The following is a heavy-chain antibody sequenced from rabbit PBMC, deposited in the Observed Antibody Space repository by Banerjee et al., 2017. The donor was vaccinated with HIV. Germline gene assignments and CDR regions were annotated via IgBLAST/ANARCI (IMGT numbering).Heavy chain of an antibody. Sequence: QSLEESGGDLVKPGASLTLTCTASGFSFSSSYWICWVRQAPGKGLEWIACIYAGSSGSTYYASWAKGRFTISKTSSTTVTLQMTSLTAADTATYFCARDSLVLHYFNLWGQGTLVTVS. D-gene: IGHD4-2*01. CDR3: ARDSLVLHYFNL. J-gene: IGHJ4*01. V-gene: IGHV1S40*01. CDR2: IYAGSSGST. CDR1: GFSFSSSYW.